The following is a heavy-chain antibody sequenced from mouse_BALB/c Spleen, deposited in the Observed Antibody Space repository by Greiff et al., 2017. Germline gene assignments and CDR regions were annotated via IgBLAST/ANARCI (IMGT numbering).Heavy chain of an antibody. CDR2: IRNKANGYTT. J-gene: IGHJ2*01. CDR3: ARVGGRYFDY. CDR1: GFTFTDYY. V-gene: IGHV7-3*02. Sequence: VQGVASGGGLVQPGGSLRLSCATSGFTFTDYYMSWVRQPPGKALEWLGFIRNKANGYTTEYSASVKGRFTISRDNSQSILYLQMNTLRAEDSATYYCARVGGRYFDYWGQGTTLTVSS.